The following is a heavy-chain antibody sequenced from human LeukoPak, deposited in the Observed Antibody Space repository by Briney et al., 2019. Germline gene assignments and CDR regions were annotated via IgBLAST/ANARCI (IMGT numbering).Heavy chain of an antibody. CDR1: GYTFTSYG. CDR3: ARVLSPFYDYVWGSYRYTGPYFDY. J-gene: IGHJ4*02. D-gene: IGHD3-16*02. Sequence: ASVKVSCKASGYTFTSYGISWVRQAPGQGREGLGWVSAYNGNTNYAQKLQGRVTMTRDTSISTAYMELSRLRSDDTAVYYCARVLSPFYDYVWGSYRYTGPYFDYWGQGTLVTVSS. CDR2: VSAYNGNT. V-gene: IGHV1-18*01.